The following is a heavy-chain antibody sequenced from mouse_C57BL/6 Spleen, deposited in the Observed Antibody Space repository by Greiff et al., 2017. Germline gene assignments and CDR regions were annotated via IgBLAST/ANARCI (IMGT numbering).Heavy chain of an antibody. V-gene: IGHV1-64*01. CDR2: IHPTSGST. J-gene: IGHJ2*01. Sequence: VQLQQPGAELVKPGASVKLSCKASGYTFTSYWMHWVKQRPGQGLEWIGMIHPTSGSTNYNEKFKSKATLTVDKSSSTAYMQLSSLTSEDSAVYYCERERDDGYFFFEYWGQGTTLTVSA. CDR3: ERERDDGYFFFEY. D-gene: IGHD2-3*01. CDR1: GYTFTSYW.